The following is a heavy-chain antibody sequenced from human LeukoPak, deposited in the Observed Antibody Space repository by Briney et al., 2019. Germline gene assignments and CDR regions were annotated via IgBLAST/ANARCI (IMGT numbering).Heavy chain of an antibody. D-gene: IGHD6-13*01. J-gene: IGHJ3*02. CDR3: ARTYSAHDAFDI. Sequence: SETPSLTCTVSGGSISSYYWSWIRQPAGKGLEWIGRIYTSGSTNYNPSLKSRVTMSVDTSKNQFSLKLSSVTAADTAVYYCARTYSAHDAFDIWGQGTMVTASS. CDR2: IYTSGST. V-gene: IGHV4-4*07. CDR1: GGSISSYY.